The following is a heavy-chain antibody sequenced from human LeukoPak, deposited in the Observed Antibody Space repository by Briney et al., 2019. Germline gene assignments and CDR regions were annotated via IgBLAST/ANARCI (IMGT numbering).Heavy chain of an antibody. J-gene: IGHJ4*02. D-gene: IGHD1-26*01. Sequence: GASVKVSCKASGYTFTSYDINWVRQATGQGLEWMGWMNPYSGNTGYVQKFQGRVTMTRDTSISTAYMELSSLRSDDTAVYFCARGSSGSLGRYYWGQGTLVTVSS. CDR2: MNPYSGNT. CDR3: ARGSSGSLGRYY. CDR1: GYTFTSYD. V-gene: IGHV1-8*01.